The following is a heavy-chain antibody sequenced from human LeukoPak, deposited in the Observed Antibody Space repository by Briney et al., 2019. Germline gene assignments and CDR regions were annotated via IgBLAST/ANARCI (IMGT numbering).Heavy chain of an antibody. CDR1: GFTFSSYA. CDR2: ISYDGSNK. CDR3: ARDPGYCSGGSCYDPQFDY. J-gene: IGHJ4*02. Sequence: GRSLRLSCAASGFTFSSYAMHWVRQAPGKGLGWVAVISYDGSNKYYADSVKGRFTISRDNSKNTLYLQMNSLRAEDTAVYYCARDPGYCSGGSCYDPQFDYWGQGTLVTVSS. D-gene: IGHD2-15*01. V-gene: IGHV3-30-3*01.